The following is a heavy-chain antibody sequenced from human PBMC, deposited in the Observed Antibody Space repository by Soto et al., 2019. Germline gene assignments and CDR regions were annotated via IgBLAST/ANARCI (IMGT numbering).Heavy chain of an antibody. D-gene: IGHD2-2*02. CDR2: IYYSGTT. Sequence: TLSLTCTVSGGSISSADCYWSWIRQPPGKGLEWIGYIYYSGTTHYNSSLKSRVTMSLDTSKNQFSLKLNSVTAADTAVYYCARDPRQGFCSSTSCYTPNWGQGTLVTVSS. CDR3: ARDPRQGFCSSTSCYTPN. J-gene: IGHJ1*01. CDR1: GGSISSADCY. V-gene: IGHV4-30-4*08.